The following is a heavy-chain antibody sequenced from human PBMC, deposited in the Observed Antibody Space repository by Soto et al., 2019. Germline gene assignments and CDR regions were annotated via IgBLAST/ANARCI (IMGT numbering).Heavy chain of an antibody. CDR3: AHYGDYEVRGLFDY. V-gene: IGHV2-5*02. Sequence: QITLKESGPTLVKPTQTLTLTCTFSGFSLSTSGVGVGWIRQPPGKALEWLALIYWDDDKRYSPSLKSRLTITKDTSKNQVVLTMTNMDPVDTATYYCAHYGDYEVRGLFDYWGQGTLVTVSS. J-gene: IGHJ4*02. D-gene: IGHD4-17*01. CDR1: GFSLSTSGVG. CDR2: IYWDDDK.